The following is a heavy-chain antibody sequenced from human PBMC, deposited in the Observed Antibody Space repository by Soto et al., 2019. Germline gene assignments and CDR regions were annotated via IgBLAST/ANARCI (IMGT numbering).Heavy chain of an antibody. CDR1: GFTFSNFG. CDR2: ISYAGSHK. V-gene: IGHV3-30*18. J-gene: IGHJ4*02. CDR3: AKLSHPAPYNWYGNFDY. D-gene: IGHD1-1*01. Sequence: VGSLRLSCVDSGFTFSNFGVGWVRQAPGKGLEWVTLISYAGSHKYTADSVKGRFTISRDNSKNMLYLQMNSLRAEDTAVYFCAKLSHPAPYNWYGNFDYWGQGTLVTVSS.